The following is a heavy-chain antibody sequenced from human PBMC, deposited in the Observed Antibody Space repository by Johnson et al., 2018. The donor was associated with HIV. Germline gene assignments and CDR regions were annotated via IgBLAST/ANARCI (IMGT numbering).Heavy chain of an antibody. CDR1: GFTFDDYA. Sequence: VQLVESGGGLVQPGRSLRLSCAASGFTFDDYAMHLVRQAPGKGLEWVSGLSWNSGSIGYADSVKGRFTISRDNAKNSLYLQMNSLRAEDTALYYCAKLRPERSGHRAFDIWGQGTMVTVSS. CDR3: AKLRPERSGHRAFDI. D-gene: IGHD1-14*01. CDR2: LSWNSGSI. V-gene: IGHV3-9*01. J-gene: IGHJ3*02.